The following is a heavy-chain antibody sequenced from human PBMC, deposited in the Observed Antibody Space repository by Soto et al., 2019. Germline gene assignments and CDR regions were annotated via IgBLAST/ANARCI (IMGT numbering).Heavy chain of an antibody. CDR2: INHSGST. J-gene: IGHJ5*02. D-gene: IGHD5-18*01. Sequence: PSETLSLTCAVYGGSFSGYYWSWIRQPPGKGLEWIGEINHSGSTNYNPSLKSRVTISVDTSKNQFSLKLSSVTAADTAVYYCARGGERSWIQLWSWGQGTLVTVSS. CDR3: ARGGERSWIQLWS. CDR1: GGSFSGYY. V-gene: IGHV4-34*01.